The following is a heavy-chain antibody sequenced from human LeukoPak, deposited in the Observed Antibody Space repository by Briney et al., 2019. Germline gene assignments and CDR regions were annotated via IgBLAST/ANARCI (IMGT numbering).Heavy chain of an antibody. D-gene: IGHD3-10*01. CDR1: GFTFSDYN. V-gene: IGHV3-48*01. J-gene: IGHJ4*02. CDR3: ARDVYYGSGSPRLDY. CDR2: MSRSGDII. Sequence: GGSLRLSCAASGFTFSDYNMNWVRQVPGKGLESVSYMSRSGDIIYYADSVKGRSTISRDNAKNSLYLQMNSLRAEDTAVYYCARDVYYGSGSPRLDYWGQGTLVTVSS.